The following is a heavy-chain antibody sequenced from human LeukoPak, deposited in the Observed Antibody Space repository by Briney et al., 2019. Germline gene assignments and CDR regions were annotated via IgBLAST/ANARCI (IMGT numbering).Heavy chain of an antibody. CDR3: ATVRDIVATIWIRAFDI. CDR1: GGTFSSYA. V-gene: IGHV1-69*13. D-gene: IGHD5-12*01. Sequence: SVKVSCKASGGTFSSYAISWVRQAPGQGLEWMGGIIPIFGTANYAQKFQGRVTITADESTSTAYMELSSLRSEDTAVYYCATVRDIVATIWIRAFDIWGQGTMVTVSS. J-gene: IGHJ3*02. CDR2: IIPIFGTA.